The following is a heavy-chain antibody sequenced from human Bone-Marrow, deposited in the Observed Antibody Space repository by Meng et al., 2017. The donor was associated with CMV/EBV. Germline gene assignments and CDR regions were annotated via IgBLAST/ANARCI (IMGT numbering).Heavy chain of an antibody. Sequence: GGSLRLSCAASGFTFSDYYMSWIRQAPGKGLEWVSYISSSDSNIYYADSVKGRFTISRDNAKNSLYLQMNRLRAEDTAVYYCAREYSSSLYYYYYGMDVWGQGTTVTVSS. V-gene: IGHV3-11*01. CDR3: AREYSSSLYYYYYGMDV. J-gene: IGHJ6*02. D-gene: IGHD6-6*01. CDR2: ISSSDSNI. CDR1: GFTFSDYY.